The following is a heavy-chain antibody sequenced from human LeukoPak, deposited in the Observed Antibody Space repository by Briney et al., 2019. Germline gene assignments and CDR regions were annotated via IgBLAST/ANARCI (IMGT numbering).Heavy chain of an antibody. CDR1: GGSISSGGYY. V-gene: IGHV4-31*03. J-gene: IGHJ4*02. Sequence: SQTLSLTCTVSGGSISSGGYYWSWIRQHPGKGLEWIGYIYYSGSTYYNPSLMSRVTISADTSKNQFSLKLSSVTAADTAVYYCARRRAYDSSDYWGQGTLVTVSS. CDR2: IYYSGST. D-gene: IGHD3-22*01. CDR3: ARRRAYDSSDY.